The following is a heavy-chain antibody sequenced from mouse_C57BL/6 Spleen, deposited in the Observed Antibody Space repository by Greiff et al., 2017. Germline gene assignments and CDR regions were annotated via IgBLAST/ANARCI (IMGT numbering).Heavy chain of an antibody. D-gene: IGHD1-1*01. J-gene: IGHJ2*01. CDR2: IYPGDGDT. V-gene: IGHV1-82*01. CDR1: GYAFSSSW. Sequence: VQLQESGPELVKPGASVKISCKASGYAFSSSWMNWVKQRPGKGLEWIGRIYPGDGDTNYNGKFKGKATLTADKSSSTAYMQLSSLTSEDSAVXFCARASSFPFDYWGQGTTLTVSS. CDR3: ARASSFPFDY.